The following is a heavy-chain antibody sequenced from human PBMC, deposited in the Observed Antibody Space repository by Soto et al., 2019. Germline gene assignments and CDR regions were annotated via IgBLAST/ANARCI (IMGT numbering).Heavy chain of an antibody. V-gene: IGHV4-30-4*01. CDR1: GGSISSGDYY. Sequence: SETLSLTCTVSGGSISSGDYYWSWIRQPPGKGLEWIGYIYYSGSTYYNPSLKSRVTISVDTSKNQFSLKLNSMTAADTAVYYCAREVQPPYYFDQWGQGTLVTVSS. J-gene: IGHJ4*02. CDR2: IYYSGST. D-gene: IGHD1-1*01. CDR3: AREVQPPYYFDQ.